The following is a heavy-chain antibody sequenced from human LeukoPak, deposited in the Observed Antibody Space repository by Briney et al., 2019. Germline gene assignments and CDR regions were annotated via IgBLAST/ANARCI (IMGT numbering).Heavy chain of an antibody. CDR1: SGSFSGYY. Sequence: SETLSLTCAVYSGSFSGYYWSWIRQPPGKGLEWIGEINHSGSTNYNPSLKSRVTISVDTSKNQFSLKLSSVTAADTAVYYCARGLTYYDYVWGSYRSSYFDYWGQGTLVTVSS. J-gene: IGHJ4*02. V-gene: IGHV4-34*01. CDR3: ARGLTYYDYVWGSYRSSYFDY. D-gene: IGHD3-16*02. CDR2: INHSGST.